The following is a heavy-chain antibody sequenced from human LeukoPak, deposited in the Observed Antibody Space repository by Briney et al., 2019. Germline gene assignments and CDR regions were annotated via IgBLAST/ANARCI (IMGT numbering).Heavy chain of an antibody. J-gene: IGHJ4*02. CDR1: GGTFSSYA. V-gene: IGHV1-69*05. CDR3: ARSRFGYYGSGSYLPY. CDR2: IIPIFGTA. D-gene: IGHD3-10*01. Sequence: ASVKVSCKASGGTFSSYAISWVRQAPGQGLEWMGGIIPIFGTANYAQKFQGRVTITTDESTSTAYMELSSLRSEDTAVYYCARSRFGYYGSGSYLPYWGQGTLVTVSS.